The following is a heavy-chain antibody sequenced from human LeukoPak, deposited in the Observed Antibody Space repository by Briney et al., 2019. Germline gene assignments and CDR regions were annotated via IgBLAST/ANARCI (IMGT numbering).Heavy chain of an antibody. Sequence: SETLSLTCTVSGVSISSGGYYWSWIRQHPGKGLEWIGYIYYSGSTYYNPSLKSRVTISVDTPKNQFSLKLNSVTAADTAVYFCARGRGNAYSGSYYGFDYWGQGTLVTVSS. V-gene: IGHV4-31*03. D-gene: IGHD1-26*01. CDR2: IYYSGST. J-gene: IGHJ4*02. CDR1: GVSISSGGYY. CDR3: ARGRGNAYSGSYYGFDY.